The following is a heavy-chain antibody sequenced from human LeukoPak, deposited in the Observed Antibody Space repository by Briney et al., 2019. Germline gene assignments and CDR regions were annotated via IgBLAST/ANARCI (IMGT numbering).Heavy chain of an antibody. CDR3: ARDHDWAFHY. J-gene: IGHJ4*02. Sequence: GGSLRLSCAASGFTFGDCVMSWVRQAPGEGLEWIAYINHNAEIIYYADSVKGRFTISRDNAKNSLSLQMNSLRDEDTAVYYCARDHDWAFHYWGQGTRVTVSS. D-gene: IGHD3-9*01. CDR2: INHNAEII. V-gene: IGHV3-48*02. CDR1: GFTFGDCV.